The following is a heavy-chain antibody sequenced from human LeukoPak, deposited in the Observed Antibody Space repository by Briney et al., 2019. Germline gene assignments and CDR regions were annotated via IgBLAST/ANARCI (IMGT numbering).Heavy chain of an antibody. Sequence: GGSLRLSCTASGFTFSSYSLNWVRQAPGKGLEWVSAISGSGGSTYYADSVKGRFTISRDNSKNTLYLQMNSLRAEDTAVYYCAKVTSYSSRAYYFDYWGQGTLVTVSS. D-gene: IGHD6-13*01. CDR1: GFTFSSYS. J-gene: IGHJ4*02. CDR2: ISGSGGST. CDR3: AKVTSYSSRAYYFDY. V-gene: IGHV3-23*01.